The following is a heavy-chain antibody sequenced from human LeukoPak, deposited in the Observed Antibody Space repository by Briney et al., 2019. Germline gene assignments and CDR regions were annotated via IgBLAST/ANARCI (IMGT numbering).Heavy chain of an antibody. V-gene: IGHV4-59*01. D-gene: IGHD2-2*01. CDR1: GGSISSYY. CDR2: IYYSGST. J-gene: IGHJ6*02. CDR3: AVRPNDQYCSSTSCSPGYGMDV. Sequence: SETLSLTCTVSGGSISSYYWSCIRQPPGKGLEWIGYIYYSGSTNYNPSLKSRVTISVDTSKNQFSLKLSSVTAADTAVYYCAVRPNDQYCSSTSCSPGYGMDVWGQGTTVTVSS.